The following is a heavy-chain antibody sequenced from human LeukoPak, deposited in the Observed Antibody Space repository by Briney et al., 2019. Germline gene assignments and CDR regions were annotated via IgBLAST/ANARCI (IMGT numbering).Heavy chain of an antibody. CDR1: GGSISSYY. V-gene: IGHV4-4*07. D-gene: IGHD2-15*01. CDR3: ARSDCSGGSCYGYFDY. CDR2: IYTSGST. J-gene: IGHJ4*02. Sequence: PSETLSLTCTVSGGSISSYYWSWIRQPAGKGLEWIGRIYTSGSTNYNPSLKSRVTMSVDTSKNQFSLKLSSVTAADTAVYYCARSDCSGGSCYGYFDYWGQGTLVTVSS.